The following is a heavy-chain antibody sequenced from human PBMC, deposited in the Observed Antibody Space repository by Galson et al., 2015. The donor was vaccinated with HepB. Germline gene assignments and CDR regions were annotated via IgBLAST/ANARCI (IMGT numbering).Heavy chain of an antibody. CDR1: GFTFSSYW. D-gene: IGHD3-9*01. J-gene: IGHJ3*02. V-gene: IGHV3-74*01. Sequence: SLRLSCAASGFTFSSYWMQWVRQAPGKGLVWVSRINGGGSITGYADSVKGRFTISRDNAKNTLYLQMNSLRAEDTAVYYCARDLSNYDILTGSTDAFDIWGQGTMVTVSS. CDR2: INGGGSIT. CDR3: ARDLSNYDILTGSTDAFDI.